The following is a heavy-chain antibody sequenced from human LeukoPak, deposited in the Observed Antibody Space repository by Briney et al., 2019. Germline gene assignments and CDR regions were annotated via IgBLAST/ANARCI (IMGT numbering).Heavy chain of an antibody. CDR1: GYSPSRDGY. CDR3: VKVGGKSGSRYFDR. V-gene: IGHV4-38-2*02. J-gene: IGHJ4*02. CDR2: IYNSVTT. Sequence: PSETLSLTCSVSGYSPSRDGYWGWIRLPPGQGREWIVRIYNSVTTSYTPSLTGRVAIYLYTPTTQISPRLNSLTAADTAMYYCVKVGGKSGSRYFDRWGQETLVTVSP. D-gene: IGHD3-16*01.